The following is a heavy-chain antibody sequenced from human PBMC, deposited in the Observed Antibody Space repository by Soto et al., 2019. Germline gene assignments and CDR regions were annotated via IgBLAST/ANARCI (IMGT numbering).Heavy chain of an antibody. Sequence: SETLSLTCTVSGSSISSSSYYWGWIRQPPGKGLEWIGSIYYSGSTYYNPSLKSRVTISVDTSKNQFSLKLSSVTAADTAVYYCERTYYYGSGSPAPYYYYGMDVWGQGTTVP. CDR2: IYYSGST. D-gene: IGHD3-10*01. J-gene: IGHJ6*02. V-gene: IGHV4-39*01. CDR3: ERTYYYGSGSPAPYYYYGMDV. CDR1: GSSISSSSYY.